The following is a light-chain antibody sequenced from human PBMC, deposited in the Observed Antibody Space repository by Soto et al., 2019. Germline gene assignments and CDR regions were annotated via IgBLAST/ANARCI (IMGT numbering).Light chain of an antibody. V-gene: IGKV3-20*01. J-gene: IGKJ1*01. Sequence: EIVLTQSPGTLSLSPGERASLSCRASQSVSINYLAWYQQKPGQAPRLLIYGVSSRATGIPDRFSGSGAETDFTLTISRLEPEDSAVYYCQQYGRSPWTFGQGTKVEIK. CDR3: QQYGRSPWT. CDR1: QSVSINY. CDR2: GVS.